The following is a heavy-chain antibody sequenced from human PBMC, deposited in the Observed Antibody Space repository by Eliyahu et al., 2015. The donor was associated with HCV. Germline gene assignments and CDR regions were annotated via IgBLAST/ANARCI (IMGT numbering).Heavy chain of an antibody. Sequence: QVQLQESGPGLVKPSETLSLTCTVSGGSITXXYWXWIRQPPGKGLEWIGYIHYSGSTNYNPSLKSRVTMSLDTSKNQFSLTLTSVTAADTAVYYCASGGGGIAVAGTGGWFDPWGQGTLVTVSS. D-gene: IGHD6-19*01. CDR3: ASGGGGIAVAGTGGWFDP. J-gene: IGHJ5*02. CDR1: GGSITXXY. V-gene: IGHV4-59*01. CDR2: IHYSGST.